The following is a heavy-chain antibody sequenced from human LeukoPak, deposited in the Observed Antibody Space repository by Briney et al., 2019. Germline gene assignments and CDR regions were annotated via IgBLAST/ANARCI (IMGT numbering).Heavy chain of an antibody. D-gene: IGHD5-12*01. CDR3: ATSLGYSGYDWIFDY. V-gene: IGHV4-59*01. J-gene: IGHJ4*02. Sequence: SETLSLTCTVSGGSISSYYWSWIRQPPGKGLEWSGYIYYSGSTNYNPSLKSRVTISVDTSKNQFSLKLSSVTAADTAVYYCATSLGYSGYDWIFDYWGQGTLVTVSS. CDR2: IYYSGST. CDR1: GGSISSYY.